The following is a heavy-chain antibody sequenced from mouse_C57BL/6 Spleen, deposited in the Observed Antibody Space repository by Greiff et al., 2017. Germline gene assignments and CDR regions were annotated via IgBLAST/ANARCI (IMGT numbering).Heavy chain of an antibody. D-gene: IGHD2-4*01. CDR1: GYTFTDYY. CDR2: INPYNGGT. J-gene: IGHJ2*01. CDR3: ARKDDYYFDY. V-gene: IGHV1-19*01. Sequence: EVQLQQSGPVLVKPGASVKMSCKASGYTFTDYYMNWVKQSHGKSLEWIGVINPYNGGTSYNQKFKGKATLTVDKSSSTAYMELNSLTSEDSAVYYCARKDDYYFDYWGQGTTLTDSS.